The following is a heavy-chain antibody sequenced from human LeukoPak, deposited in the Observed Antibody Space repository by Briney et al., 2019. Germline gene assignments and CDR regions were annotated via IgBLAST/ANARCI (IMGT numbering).Heavy chain of an antibody. V-gene: IGHV3-23*01. CDR3: AKVARPW. CDR2: ISGSGGST. J-gene: IGHJ4*02. Sequence: GGSLRFSCAASGFTFSSYAMSWVGQAPGKGREWVSAISGSGGSTYYADSVKGRFTISRDICKNTLDLQMNNLRADDTAVYYCAKVARPWWGQGTPVTVSS. CDR1: GFTFSSYA. D-gene: IGHD6-6*01.